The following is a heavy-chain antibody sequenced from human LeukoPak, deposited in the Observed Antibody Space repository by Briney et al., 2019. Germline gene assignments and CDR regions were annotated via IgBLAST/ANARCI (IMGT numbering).Heavy chain of an antibody. V-gene: IGHV1-69*04. CDR1: GGTFSSYA. CDR2: IIPILGIA. D-gene: IGHD2-2*01. J-gene: IGHJ4*02. Sequence: GASVKVSCKASGGTFSSYAISWVRQAPGQGLEWMGRIIPILGIANYAQKFQGRVTITADKSTSTAYMELSSLRSEDTAVYYCASVSDQVGFDYWGQGTLVTVSS. CDR3: ASVSDQVGFDY.